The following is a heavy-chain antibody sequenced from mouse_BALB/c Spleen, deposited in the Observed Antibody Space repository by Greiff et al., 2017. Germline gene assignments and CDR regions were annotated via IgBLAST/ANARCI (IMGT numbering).Heavy chain of an antibody. CDR2: IYPGNGDT. CDR1: GYTFTSYN. J-gene: IGHJ1*01. CDR3: ARLGGNYPLWYFDV. V-gene: IGHV1-12*01. Sequence: QVQLQQPGAELVKPGASVKMSCKASGYTFTSYNMHWVKQTPGQGLEWIGAIYPGNGDTSYNQKFKGKATLTADKSSSTAYMQLSSLTSEDSAVYYCARLGGNYPLWYFDVWGAGTTVTVSS. D-gene: IGHD2-1*01.